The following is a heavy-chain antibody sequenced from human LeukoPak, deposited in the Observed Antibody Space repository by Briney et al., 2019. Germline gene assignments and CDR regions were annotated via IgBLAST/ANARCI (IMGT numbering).Heavy chain of an antibody. D-gene: IGHD3-22*01. CDR2: IRWKCGSI. Sequence: GGSMRLSCAASGFTFDDYAMRWVRPAPGKGLEWVSGIRWKCGSIGYADSVKGRFSIARDNAKNSLDLQMNSLRAEDMALYYGAKSDTPYYYDSSGYYSYWGQGTLVTVSS. CDR1: GFTFDDYA. J-gene: IGHJ4*02. CDR3: AKSDTPYYYDSSGYYSY. V-gene: IGHV3-9*03.